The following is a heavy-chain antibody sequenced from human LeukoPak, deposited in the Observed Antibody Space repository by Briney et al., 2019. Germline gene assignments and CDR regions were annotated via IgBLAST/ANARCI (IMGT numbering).Heavy chain of an antibody. V-gene: IGHV3-23*01. CDR3: AKDLGSPDDAFDI. Sequence: SGGSLRLSCAASGFTFSSYAMSWVRQAPRKGLEWVSAISGSGGSTYYADSVKGRFTISRDNSKNTLYLQMNSLRAEDTAVYYCAKDLGSPDDAFDIWGQGTMVTVSS. CDR2: ISGSGGST. D-gene: IGHD1-26*01. J-gene: IGHJ3*02. CDR1: GFTFSSYA.